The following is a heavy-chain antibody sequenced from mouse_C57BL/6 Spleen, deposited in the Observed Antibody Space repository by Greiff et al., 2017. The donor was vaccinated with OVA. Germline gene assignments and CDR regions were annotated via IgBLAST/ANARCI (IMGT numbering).Heavy chain of an antibody. CDR3: ARDRPMEAMDY. CDR1: GYSITSGYY. V-gene: IGHV3-6*01. CDR2: ISYDGSN. D-gene: IGHD2-3*01. J-gene: IGHJ4*01. Sequence: EVQLVESGPGLVKPSQSLSLTCSVTGYSITSGYYWNWIRQFPGNKLEWMGYISYDGSNNYNPSLKNRISITRDTSKNQLFLKLNSVTTEDTATYDCARDRPMEAMDYWGQGTSVTVSS.